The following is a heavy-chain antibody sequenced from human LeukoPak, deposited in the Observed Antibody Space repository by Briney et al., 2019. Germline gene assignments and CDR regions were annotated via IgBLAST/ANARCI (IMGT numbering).Heavy chain of an antibody. CDR2: IHYSGST. V-gene: IGHV4-59*02. D-gene: IGHD6-13*01. J-gene: IGHJ4*02. CDR1: GGSVSSYY. CDR3: ARWRAASADPFDY. Sequence: PPETLSLICTVSGGSVSSYYWSWIRQPPGKGLEWIGYIHYSGSTNYNPSLQSRVTISVDTSKNQFSLNLRSVTAADTAVYYCARWRAASADPFDYWGQGTVDTASS.